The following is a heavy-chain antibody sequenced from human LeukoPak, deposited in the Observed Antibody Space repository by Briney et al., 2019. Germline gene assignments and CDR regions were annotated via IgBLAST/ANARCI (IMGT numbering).Heavy chain of an antibody. D-gene: IGHD1-26*01. Sequence: GESLKISCKASGYRFTSEWIGWMRQMPGKGLEWMGIIYPGDPDRRYSPSFEGQVIISVDKSINTAYLQWSSLKASDTAMYYCARQGAPNAFDIWGQGTLVTVSS. CDR2: IYPGDPDR. J-gene: IGHJ3*02. CDR3: ARQGAPNAFDI. V-gene: IGHV5-51*01. CDR1: GYRFTSEW.